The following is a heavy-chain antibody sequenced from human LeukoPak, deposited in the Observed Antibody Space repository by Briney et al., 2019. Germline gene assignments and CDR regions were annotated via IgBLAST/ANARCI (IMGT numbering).Heavy chain of an antibody. CDR2: MNPNSGNT. CDR3: ARDRAYYYGSGSYPWFDP. D-gene: IGHD3-10*01. V-gene: IGHV1-8*01. Sequence: ASVKVSCKASGYTFTSYDINWVRQATGQGLEWMGWMNPNSGNTGYAQKFQGRVTMTRNTSISTAYMELSSLRSDDTAVYYCARDRAYYYGSGSYPWFDPWGQGTLVTVSS. J-gene: IGHJ5*02. CDR1: GYTFTSYD.